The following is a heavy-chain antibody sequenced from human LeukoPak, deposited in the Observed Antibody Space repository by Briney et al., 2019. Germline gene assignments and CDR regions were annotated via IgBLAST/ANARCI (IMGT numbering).Heavy chain of an antibody. CDR2: IYYSGST. V-gene: IGHV4-61*01. D-gene: IGHD1-26*01. CDR3: ARDSAH. CDR1: GYSISSGYY. Sequence: SETLSLTCTVSGYSISSGYYWGWIRQPPGKGLEWIGYIYYSGSTNYNPSLKSRVTISVDTSKNQFSLKLSSVTAADTAVYYCARDSAHWGQGTLVTVSS. J-gene: IGHJ4*02.